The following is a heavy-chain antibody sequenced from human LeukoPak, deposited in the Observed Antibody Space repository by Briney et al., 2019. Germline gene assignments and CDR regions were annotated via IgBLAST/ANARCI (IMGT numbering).Heavy chain of an antibody. CDR1: GFTVSTNY. V-gene: IGHV3-53*01. D-gene: IGHD4-17*01. CDR2: IYSGGST. Sequence: GGSLRLSCAASGFTVSTNYMNWVRQAPGKGLEWVSVIYSGGSTYYADSVKGRFTISRDNSKNALYLQMNSLRAEDTAVYYCARDTVTTFRFRDYYYYGMDVWGQGTTVAVSS. CDR3: ARDTVTTFRFRDYYYYGMDV. J-gene: IGHJ6*02.